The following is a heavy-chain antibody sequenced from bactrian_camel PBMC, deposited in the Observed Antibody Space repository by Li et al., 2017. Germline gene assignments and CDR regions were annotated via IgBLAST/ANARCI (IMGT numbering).Heavy chain of an antibody. D-gene: IGHD5*01. J-gene: IGHJ4*01. CDR2: IDPDGTT. V-gene: IGHV3S53*01. Sequence: LRLSCRASGLRFSSYVMGWRRQAPGKPREGVAVIDPDGTTSYADSVKGRFTISRDNAKNTLYLQMSNLNTEDTAVYYCAAGRGIHEAGLAAVGWWGQGTQVTVSS. CDR3: AAGRGIHEAGLAAVGW. CDR1: GLRFSSYV.